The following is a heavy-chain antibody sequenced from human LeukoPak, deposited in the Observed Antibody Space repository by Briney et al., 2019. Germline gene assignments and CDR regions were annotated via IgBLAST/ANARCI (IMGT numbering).Heavy chain of an antibody. V-gene: IGHV1-3*01. D-gene: IGHD6-19*01. J-gene: IGHJ6*02. CDR2: INAGNGNT. Sequence: GASVKVSCKASGYTFTSYAMHWVRQAPGQRLEWMGWINAGNGNTKYSQKFQGRVTITRDTSASTAYMELSSLRSEDTAVYYCARATQYSSGWYYYYYGMDVWGQGTTVTVSS. CDR3: ARATQYSSGWYYYYYGMDV. CDR1: GYTFTSYA.